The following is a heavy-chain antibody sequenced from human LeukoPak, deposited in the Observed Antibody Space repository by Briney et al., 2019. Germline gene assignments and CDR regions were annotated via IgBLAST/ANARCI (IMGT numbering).Heavy chain of an antibody. J-gene: IGHJ4*02. D-gene: IGHD5-18*01. CDR2: IYYSGST. CDR1: GGSVSSGSYY. V-gene: IGHV4-61*01. CDR3: AREAMYSYGNNFDY. Sequence: TSETLSLTCTVSGGSVSSGSYYWSWIRQPPGRGLEWIGYIYYSGSTNYNPSLKSRVTISVDTSKNQFSLELSSVTAADTAVYHCAREAMYSYGNNFDYWGQGTLVTVSS.